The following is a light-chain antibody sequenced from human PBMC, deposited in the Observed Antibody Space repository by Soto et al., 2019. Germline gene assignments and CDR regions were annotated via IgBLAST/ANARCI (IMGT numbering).Light chain of an antibody. J-gene: IGKJ3*01. CDR2: DAS. CDR3: QQYSGWPLT. Sequence: EIVMTQSPATLSVSPGEGATLSCRASQNVRNNWLAWYQQKSGQAPRLLIYDASTRATGIPARFSGSGSGTEFTLTISSLQSEDLAVYFCQQYSGWPLTFGPGTKLDI. V-gene: IGKV3-15*01. CDR1: QNVRNN.